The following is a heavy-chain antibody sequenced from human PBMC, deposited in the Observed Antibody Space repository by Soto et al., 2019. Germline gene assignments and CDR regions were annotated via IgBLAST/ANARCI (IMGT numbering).Heavy chain of an antibody. CDR1: GTSISSYY. J-gene: IGHJ4*02. D-gene: IGHD2-8*01. V-gene: IGHV4-59*01. CDR2: IHYSGTT. CDR3: ARYNSYAIDY. Sequence: VQLQESGPGLVKPSETLSLTCTVSGTSISSYYWSWIRQPPGKGLEWIANIHYSGTTNYNPSLARRVTRSVDTSKNQFSLKMTSVTAADRAMYFCARYNSYAIDYWGRGTLVTVSS.